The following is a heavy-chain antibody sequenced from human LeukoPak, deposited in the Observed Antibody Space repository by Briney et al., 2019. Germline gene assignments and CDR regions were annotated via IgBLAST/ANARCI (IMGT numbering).Heavy chain of an antibody. D-gene: IGHD6-6*01. V-gene: IGHV1-69*13. CDR1: GGTFSSYA. CDR3: ARDGSSSAYFDY. J-gene: IGHJ4*02. CDR2: IIPIFGTA. Sequence: ASVKVSCKASGGTFSSYATSWVRQAPGQGLEWMGGIIPIFGTANYAQKFQGRVTITADESTSTAYMELSSLRSEDTAVYYCARDGSSSAYFDYWGQRTLVTVSS.